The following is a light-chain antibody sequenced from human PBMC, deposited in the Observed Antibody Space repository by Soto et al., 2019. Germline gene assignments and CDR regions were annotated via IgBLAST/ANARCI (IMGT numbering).Light chain of an antibody. J-gene: IGKJ5*01. CDR2: HAS. Sequence: EIVLTQSPATLSLSPGERATLSCRASQSVSSYLAWYQQKPGQAPRLLIYHASNRATGIPARFSGSGSGTDFTLTISSLGPEDFAVYYCQQRSNWPPTFGQGTRLEIK. CDR1: QSVSSY. V-gene: IGKV3-11*01. CDR3: QQRSNWPPT.